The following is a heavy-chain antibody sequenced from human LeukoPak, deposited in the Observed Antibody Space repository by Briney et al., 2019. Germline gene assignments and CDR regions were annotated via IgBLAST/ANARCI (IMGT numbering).Heavy chain of an antibody. D-gene: IGHD3-22*01. J-gene: IGHJ4*02. CDR3: ARDSSGYSLFDS. Sequence: PSETLSLTCTVSGGSISSVGYYWSWIRQHPGKGLEWIGYIYYTGTTYYNPSLKSRVIISVDTSKNQFSLQLSSVTAADTAVYYCARDSSGYSLFDSWGQGTPVTVSS. CDR2: IYYTGTT. CDR1: GGSISSVGYY. V-gene: IGHV4-31*03.